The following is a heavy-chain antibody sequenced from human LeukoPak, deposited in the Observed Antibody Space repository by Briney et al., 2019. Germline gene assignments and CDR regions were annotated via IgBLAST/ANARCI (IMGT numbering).Heavy chain of an antibody. D-gene: IGHD3-9*01. CDR1: GGSISSSNW. V-gene: IGHV4-4*02. CDR3: ARQYYDILTGYLGAFDI. CDR2: IYHSGST. J-gene: IGHJ3*02. Sequence: SGTLSLTCAVSGGSISSSNWWSWVRQPPGKGLEWIGEIYHSGSTNYNPSLKSRVTISVDKSKNHFSLKLSSVTAADTAVYYCARQYYDILTGYLGAFDIWGQGTMVTVSS.